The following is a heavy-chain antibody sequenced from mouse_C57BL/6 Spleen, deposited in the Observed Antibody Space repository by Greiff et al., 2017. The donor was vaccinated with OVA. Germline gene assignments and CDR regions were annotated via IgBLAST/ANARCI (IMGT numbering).Heavy chain of an antibody. CDR1: GYTFTSYW. J-gene: IGHJ3*01. CDR3: ARFPQLYPYEAY. CDR2: IDPSDSYT. D-gene: IGHD1-1*01. V-gene: IGHV1-59*01. Sequence: QVQLQQPGAELVRPGTSVKLSCKASGYTFTSYWMHWVKQRPGQGLEWIGVIDPSDSYTNYNQKFKGKATLTVDTSSSTAYMQLSSLTSEDSAVYYCARFPQLYPYEAYWGQGTLVTVSA.